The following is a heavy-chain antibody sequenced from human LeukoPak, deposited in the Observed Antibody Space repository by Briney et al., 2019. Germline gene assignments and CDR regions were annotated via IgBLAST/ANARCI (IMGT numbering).Heavy chain of an antibody. CDR2: ISSSSSYI. CDR1: GFTFSSYS. V-gene: IGHV3-21*01. CDR3: ARVGIAVAGTKGFDY. D-gene: IGHD6-19*01. Sequence: GGSLRLSCAASGFTFSSYSMNWVRQAPGKGLEWVSSISSSSSYIYYADSVKGRFTISRDNAKNSLYLQMNSLRAEDTAVYYCARVGIAVAGTKGFDYWGQGTLVTISS. J-gene: IGHJ4*02.